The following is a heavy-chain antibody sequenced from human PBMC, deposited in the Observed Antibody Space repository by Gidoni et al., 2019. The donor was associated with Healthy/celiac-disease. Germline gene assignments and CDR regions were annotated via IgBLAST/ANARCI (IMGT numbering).Heavy chain of an antibody. V-gene: IGHV3-53*01. CDR3: ARDRRITMVRGGDYYYGMDV. Sequence: EVQLVESGGGLIPPGGSLRLSCAASGFTVSSNYMSWVRQAPGKGLEWVSVIYSGGSTYYADSVKGRFTISRDNSKNTLYLQMNSLRAEDTAVYYCARDRRITMVRGGDYYYGMDVWGQGTTVTVSS. J-gene: IGHJ6*02. CDR1: GFTVSSNY. CDR2: IYSGGST. D-gene: IGHD3-10*01.